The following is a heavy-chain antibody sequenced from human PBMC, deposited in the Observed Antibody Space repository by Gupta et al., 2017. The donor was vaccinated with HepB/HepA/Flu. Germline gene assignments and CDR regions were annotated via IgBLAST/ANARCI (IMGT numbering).Heavy chain of an antibody. Sequence: EVQLVQSGAEVKKPGESLKISCKVSGYSFTNYWIGWVRQMPGKGLEWMGIIYPGDSDTRYSPSFQGQVTISADKSTSTAYLQWSSLKASDTAMYYXAXVIRYYXVLTGYYPAHFDYWGQGTLVTVSS. J-gene: IGHJ4*02. CDR2: IYPGDSDT. CDR3: AXVIRYYXVLTGYYPAHFDY. D-gene: IGHD3-9*01. CDR1: GYSFTNYW. V-gene: IGHV5-51*01.